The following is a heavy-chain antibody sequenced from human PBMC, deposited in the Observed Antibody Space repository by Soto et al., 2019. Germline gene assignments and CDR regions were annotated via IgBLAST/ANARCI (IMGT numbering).Heavy chain of an antibody. CDR2: DSGSGGTT. D-gene: IGHD6-6*01. CDR1: GFTFNNYG. J-gene: IGHJ4*02. V-gene: IGHV3-23*01. Sequence: TGGSRRLSCSASGFTFNNYGMYWVRQAPGKGLEWVSGDSGSGGTTFYTDSVKGRFTISRDNSKNTLYLEMNNLRVEDTAVYYCTIRAYSSSSYFDFWGRGTLVTVSS. CDR3: TIRAYSSSSYFDF.